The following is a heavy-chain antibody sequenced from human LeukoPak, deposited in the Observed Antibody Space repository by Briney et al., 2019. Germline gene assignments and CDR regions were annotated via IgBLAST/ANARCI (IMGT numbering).Heavy chain of an antibody. CDR1: GFTFGNYW. CDR3: ARAIGSSTEDY. CDR2: IKQDGSEK. J-gene: IGHJ4*02. Sequence: PGGSLRLSCVASGFTFGNYWMSWVRQAAGKGLEWVANIKQDGSEKYYVDSVKGRFTISRDNAKNSLYLQMNSLRAEDTAVYYCARAIGSSTEDYWGQGSLVTVSS. D-gene: IGHD2/OR15-2a*01. V-gene: IGHV3-7*01.